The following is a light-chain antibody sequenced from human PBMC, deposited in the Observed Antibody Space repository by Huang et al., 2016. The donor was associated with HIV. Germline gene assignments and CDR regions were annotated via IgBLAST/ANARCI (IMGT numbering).Light chain of an antibody. Sequence: DIVMTQSPDSLAVSLGERATINCKSSQSVLYSSDNKNYLGWYQQRTGQPPKLLIYWASTRESGVPDRFSGSGSGTDFNLTISSLQAEDVAVYYCQQYYSSPQTFGQGTKLEIK. CDR1: QSVLYSSDNKNY. CDR2: WAS. V-gene: IGKV4-1*01. CDR3: QQYYSSPQT. J-gene: IGKJ2*01.